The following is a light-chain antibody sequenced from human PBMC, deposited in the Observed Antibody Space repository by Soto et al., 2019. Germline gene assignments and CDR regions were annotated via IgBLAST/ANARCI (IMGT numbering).Light chain of an antibody. V-gene: IGKV3-15*01. CDR1: QSVTKN. CDR2: GAS. CDR3: QQYNNWPPSYT. J-gene: IGKJ2*01. Sequence: EVVMTQSPATLSLSPGERATLSCRASQSVTKNLAGYHQRPARAPRLLIYGASTRATGAPARFSGSGSGTEFSLTISSLQSEDFAVYYCQQYNNWPPSYTFGQGTKLEIK.